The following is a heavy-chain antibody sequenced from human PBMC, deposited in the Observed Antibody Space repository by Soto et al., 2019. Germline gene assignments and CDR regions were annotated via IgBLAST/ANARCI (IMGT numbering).Heavy chain of an antibody. CDR1: GGSISSYY. Sequence: SETLSLTCTVSGGSISSYYWSWIRQPPGKGLEWIGYIYYSGSTNYNPSLKSRVTISVDTSKNQFSLKLSSVTAAYTAVYYCARASYQLLSLWFDPWGQGTLVTVSS. CDR2: IYYSGST. J-gene: IGHJ5*02. CDR3: ARASYQLLSLWFDP. V-gene: IGHV4-59*01. D-gene: IGHD2-2*01.